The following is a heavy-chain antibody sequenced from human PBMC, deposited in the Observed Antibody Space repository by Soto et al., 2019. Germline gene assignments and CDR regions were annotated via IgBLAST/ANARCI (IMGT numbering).Heavy chain of an antibody. CDR1: GFTFSSYA. V-gene: IGHV3-23*01. CDR3: ANPAREIAVATPGFDY. D-gene: IGHD6-19*01. J-gene: IGHJ4*02. Sequence: GGSLRLSCAASGFTFSSYAMSWVRRAPGKGLEWVSAISGSGGSTYYADSVKGRFTIPRDNSKNTLYLQMNSLRAEDTAVYYCANPAREIAVATPGFDYWGQGTQVTVSS. CDR2: ISGSGGST.